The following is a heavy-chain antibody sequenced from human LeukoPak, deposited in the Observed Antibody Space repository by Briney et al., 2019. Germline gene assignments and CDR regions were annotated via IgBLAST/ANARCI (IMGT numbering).Heavy chain of an antibody. V-gene: IGHV4-38-2*01. J-gene: IGHJ4*02. D-gene: IGHD3-16*02. CDR3: ARGRGTRYYDYVWGSYRFDY. Sequence: PSETLSLTCAVSGYSISSGYYWGWIRQPPGKGLEWIGSIYYSGSTYYNPSLKSRVTISVDTSKNQFSLKLSSVTAADTAVYYCARGRGTRYYDYVWGSYRFDYWGQGTLVTVSS. CDR1: GYSISSGYY. CDR2: IYYSGST.